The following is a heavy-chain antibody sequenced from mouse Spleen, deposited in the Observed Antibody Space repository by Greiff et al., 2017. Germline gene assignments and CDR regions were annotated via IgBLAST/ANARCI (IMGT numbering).Heavy chain of an antibody. V-gene: IGHV5-4*02. Sequence: EVQGVESGGGLVKPGGSLKLSCAASGFTFSDYYMYWVRQTPEKRLEWVATISDGGSYTYYPDSVKGRFTISRDNAKNNLYLQMSSLKSEDTAMYYCARDGDYYGSTWYFDVWGAGTTVTVSS. CDR2: ISDGGSYT. J-gene: IGHJ1*01. CDR3: ARDGDYYGSTWYFDV. D-gene: IGHD1-1*01. CDR1: GFTFSDYY.